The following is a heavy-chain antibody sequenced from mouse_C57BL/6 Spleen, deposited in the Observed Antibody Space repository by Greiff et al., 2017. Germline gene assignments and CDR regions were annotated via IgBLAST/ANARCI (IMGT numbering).Heavy chain of an antibody. CDR3: TRGGNYFDY. V-gene: IGHV1-15*01. J-gene: IGHJ2*01. D-gene: IGHD2-14*01. CDR2: IDPETGGT. CDR1: GYTFTDYE. Sequence: QVQLKQSGAELVRPGASVTLSCKASGYTFTDYEMHWVKQPPVHGLEWIGAIDPETGGTAYNQKFKGKAILTADKSSSTAYMELSSLTSEDTAVYYCTRGGNYFDYWGQGTTLTVSS.